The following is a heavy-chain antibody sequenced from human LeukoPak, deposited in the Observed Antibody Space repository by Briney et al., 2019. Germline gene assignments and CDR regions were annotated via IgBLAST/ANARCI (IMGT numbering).Heavy chain of an antibody. J-gene: IGHJ5*02. CDR2: ISAYNGNT. CDR3: ARESTVTTPFWFDP. V-gene: IGHV1-18*01. D-gene: IGHD4-17*01. Sequence: GASVKVSCKASGYTFTSYGISWVRQAPGQGLECMGWISAYNGNTNYAQKLQGRVTMTTDTSTSTAYMELRSLRSDDTAVYYCARESTVTTPFWFDPWGQGTLVTVPS. CDR1: GYTFTSYG.